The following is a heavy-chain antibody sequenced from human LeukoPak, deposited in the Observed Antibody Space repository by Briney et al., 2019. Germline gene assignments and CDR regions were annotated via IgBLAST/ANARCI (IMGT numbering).Heavy chain of an antibody. J-gene: IGHJ4*02. D-gene: IGHD1-14*01. V-gene: IGHV4-59*08. CDR1: GGSISSYY. Sequence: SETLSLTCTVSGGSISSYYWGWIRQPPGKGLEWIGEINHSGSTNYNPSLKSRVTISVDTSKNQFSLKLSSVTAADTAVYYCAISGALMTTFDYWGQGTLVTVSS. CDR2: INHSGST. CDR3: AISGALMTTFDY.